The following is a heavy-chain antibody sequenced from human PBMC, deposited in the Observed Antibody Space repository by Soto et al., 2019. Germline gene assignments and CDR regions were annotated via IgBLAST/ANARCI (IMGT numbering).Heavy chain of an antibody. CDR2: IKQDGSKA. J-gene: IGHJ4*02. CDR1: GFALWGDW. Sequence: DVQLVESGGGLVQPGGSLRLSCVASGFALWGDWMSWVRQAPGKGLEWVANIKQDGSKAQYLESVRGRFTISRDNSKSSVYLQMNSLRAEDTALYYCARDFYGGFSYGPGDSWGQGTLVTVSS. D-gene: IGHD2-15*01. CDR3: ARDFYGGFSYGPGDS. V-gene: IGHV3-7*01.